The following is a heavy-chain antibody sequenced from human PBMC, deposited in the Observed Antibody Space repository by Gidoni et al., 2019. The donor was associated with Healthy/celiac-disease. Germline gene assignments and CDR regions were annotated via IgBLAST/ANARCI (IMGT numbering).Heavy chain of an antibody. Sequence: EVQLLESGGGLVQPGGYLRLSCAASGFTFSSYAMIWVRPAPGEGLEWVSGISGSGRTTYYADAVKGRLTIFRDNSKNALYLQMNSLRAEDTAVYYCAKGFGNMSSDFWGQGTLVTVSS. CDR3: AKGFGNMSSDF. J-gene: IGHJ4*02. CDR1: GFTFSSYA. D-gene: IGHD3-16*01. V-gene: IGHV3-23*01. CDR2: ISGSGRTT.